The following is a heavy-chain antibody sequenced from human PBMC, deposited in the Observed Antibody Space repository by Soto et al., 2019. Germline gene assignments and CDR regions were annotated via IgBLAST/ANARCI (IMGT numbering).Heavy chain of an antibody. CDR2: ISGSGDRT. V-gene: IGHV3-23*01. D-gene: IGHD4-17*01. J-gene: IGHJ4*02. Sequence: GGSLRLSCAASGFTFSNYAMSWVRQAPGKGLEWVSFISGSGDRTFYADSVKGRFTISRDNSKNTLYLQMNSLRGEYTALYYCARPVEGYGDSFTGYWGQGTLVTVSS. CDR1: GFTFSNYA. CDR3: ARPVEGYGDSFTGY.